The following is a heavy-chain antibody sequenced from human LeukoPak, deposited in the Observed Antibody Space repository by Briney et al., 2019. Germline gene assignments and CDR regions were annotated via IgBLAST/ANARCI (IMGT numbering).Heavy chain of an antibody. CDR3: AKDSWELRANAFDI. CDR1: GFTFSSYA. D-gene: IGHD1-26*01. Sequence: GGSLRLSCAASGFTFSSYAMSWVRQAPGKGLEWVSAISGGGGSTYYVDSVKGRFTISRDNSKNTLYLQMNSLRAEDTAVYYCAKDSWELRANAFDIWGQGTMVTVSS. CDR2: ISGGGGST. V-gene: IGHV3-23*01. J-gene: IGHJ3*02.